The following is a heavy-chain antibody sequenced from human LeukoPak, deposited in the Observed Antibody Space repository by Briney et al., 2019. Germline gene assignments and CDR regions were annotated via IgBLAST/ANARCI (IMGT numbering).Heavy chain of an antibody. V-gene: IGHV4-59*01. J-gene: IGHJ3*02. D-gene: IGHD3-22*01. CDR2: VHHSGTA. CDR3: ASLGGYYESSSYSQLDAFDI. CDR1: IGSISNYF. Sequence: PSETLSLTCTVSIGSISNYFWSWVRQPPGKGLEWIGYVHHSGTANYNPSLMSRVNISIDTSEYRLSLKLSSVTAADTALYYCASLGGYYESSSYSQLDAFDIWGQGTVVTVSS.